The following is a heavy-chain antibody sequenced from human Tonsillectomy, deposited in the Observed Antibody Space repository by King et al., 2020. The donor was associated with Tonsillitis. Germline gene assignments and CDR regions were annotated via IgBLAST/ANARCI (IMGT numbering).Heavy chain of an antibody. J-gene: IGHJ4*02. CDR1: GFIFRSYA. CDR3: AKDGFWSSSSK. V-gene: IGHV3-23*04. Sequence: VQLVESGGGLVQPGGSLRLSCAASGFIFRSYAMRWVRQAPGKGVEWVSAMRGGGGSTYYADSVKGRFTISRDKSKNTLYLQMNSLRAEDTAVYYCAKDGFWSSSSKWGQGTLVTVSS. D-gene: IGHD6-6*01. CDR2: MRGGGGST.